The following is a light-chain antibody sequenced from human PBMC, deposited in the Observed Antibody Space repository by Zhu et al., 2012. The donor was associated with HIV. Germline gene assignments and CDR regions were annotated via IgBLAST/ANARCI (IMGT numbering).Light chain of an antibody. CDR1: QGISKR. CDR2: GAS. J-gene: IGKJ4*01. CDR3: QHLTLYPT. V-gene: IGKV1-9*01. Sequence: DIQMTQSPSTLSASVGDRVTITCRASQGISKRLAWYHQKAGKAPKLLIYGASIVQTGVPSRFSGSGSGTEFTLTISSLQPEDFATYFCQHLTLYPTFGGGSKVEIK.